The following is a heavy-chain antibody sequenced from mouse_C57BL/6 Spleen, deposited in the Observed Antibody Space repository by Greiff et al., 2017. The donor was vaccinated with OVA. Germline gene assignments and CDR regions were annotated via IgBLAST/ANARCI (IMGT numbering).Heavy chain of an antibody. Sequence: QLQQPGAELVKPGASVKLSCKASGYTFTSYWMHWVKQRPGQGLEWIGMIHPNSGSTNYNEKFKSKATLTVDKSSSPAYMQLSSLTSEDSAVYYCARSEGDYFDYWGQGTTLTVSS. J-gene: IGHJ2*01. CDR3: ARSEGDYFDY. V-gene: IGHV1-64*01. CDR1: GYTFTSYW. CDR2: IHPNSGST.